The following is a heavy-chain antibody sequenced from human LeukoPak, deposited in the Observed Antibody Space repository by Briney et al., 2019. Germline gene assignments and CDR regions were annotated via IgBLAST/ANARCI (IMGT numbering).Heavy chain of an antibody. D-gene: IGHD3-10*01. Sequence: GGSLRLSCAASGFTFDDYAMHWVRQATGKGLDWVSGISWNSGSIGYADSVKGRFTISRDNAKNSLYLQMNSLRAEDTALYYCAKDLEGSGSYSFDYWGQGTLVTVSS. CDR2: ISWNSGSI. J-gene: IGHJ4*02. CDR1: GFTFDDYA. CDR3: AKDLEGSGSYSFDY. V-gene: IGHV3-9*01.